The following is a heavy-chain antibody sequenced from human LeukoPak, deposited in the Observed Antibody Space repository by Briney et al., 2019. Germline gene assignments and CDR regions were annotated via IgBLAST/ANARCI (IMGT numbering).Heavy chain of an antibody. D-gene: IGHD5-18*01. V-gene: IGHV1-2*02. Sequence: ASVKVSCKASGYTFTGYYMHWVRQAPGQGLEWMGWINPNSGGTNYAQKLQGRVTMTRDTSISTAYMELSRLRSDDTALYYCARNLPGLHTAVDYWGQGTLVTVSS. CDR2: INPNSGGT. J-gene: IGHJ4*02. CDR1: GYTFTGYY. CDR3: ARNLPGLHTAVDY.